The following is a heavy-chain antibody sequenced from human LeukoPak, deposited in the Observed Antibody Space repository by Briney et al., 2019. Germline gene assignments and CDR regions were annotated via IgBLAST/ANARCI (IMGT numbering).Heavy chain of an antibody. CDR3: AAPSGPTYYSPVDF. D-gene: IGHD1-26*01. V-gene: IGHV4-39*01. CDR1: GAPITTSNHY. CDR2: IYYSGHT. J-gene: IGHJ4*02. Sequence: PSETLSLTCTVSGAPITTSNHYWGWIRQTPGKTLEWIANIYYSGHTLYNPSLKSRALISVDTSSNKFSLRLTSVTAADTAVYYCAAPSGPTYYSPVDFWGQGTSVSVSS.